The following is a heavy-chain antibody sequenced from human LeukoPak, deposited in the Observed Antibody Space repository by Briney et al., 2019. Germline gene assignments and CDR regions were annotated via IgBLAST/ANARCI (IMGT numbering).Heavy chain of an antibody. CDR2: IYYSGST. V-gene: IGHV4-39*01. Sequence: SETLSLTCTVSGGSISSSSYYWGWIRQPPGKGLEWIGSIYYSGSTYYNPSLKSRVTISVDTSKNQFSLKLSSVTAADTAVYYCARQITGIAAAGGKDYWGHGTLVTVSS. D-gene: IGHD6-13*01. CDR3: ARQITGIAAAGGKDY. CDR1: GGSISSSSYY. J-gene: IGHJ4*01.